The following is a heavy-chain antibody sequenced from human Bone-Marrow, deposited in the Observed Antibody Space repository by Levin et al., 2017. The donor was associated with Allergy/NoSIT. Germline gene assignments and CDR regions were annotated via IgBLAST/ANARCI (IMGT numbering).Heavy chain of an antibody. CDR1: GFTVGSSY. CDR2: IYSGGST. J-gene: IGHJ4*02. D-gene: IGHD2-21*01. V-gene: IGHV3-66*01. Sequence: HTGGSLRLSCAASGFTVGSSYMSWVRQAPGKGLECVSFIYSGGSTYYADSVEGRFSISRDNSKNTLSLQMNSLRVEDTAVYYCAREHHCGGDCWGQGISVTVSS. CDR3: AREHHCGGDC.